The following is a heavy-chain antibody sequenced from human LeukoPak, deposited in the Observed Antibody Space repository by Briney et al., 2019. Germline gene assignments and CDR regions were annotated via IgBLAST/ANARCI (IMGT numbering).Heavy chain of an antibody. CDR2: INPNSGGT. Sequence: ASVKVSCKASGYTFTGYYMHWVRQAPGQGLEWMGWINPNSGGTNYAQKFQGRVTMTRDTSISTAYMELSRLRSDDTAVYYCARSRGYYDSSGYYWAFDYWGQGILVTVSS. CDR1: GYTFTGYY. J-gene: IGHJ4*02. D-gene: IGHD3-22*01. V-gene: IGHV1-2*02. CDR3: ARSRGYYDSSGYYWAFDY.